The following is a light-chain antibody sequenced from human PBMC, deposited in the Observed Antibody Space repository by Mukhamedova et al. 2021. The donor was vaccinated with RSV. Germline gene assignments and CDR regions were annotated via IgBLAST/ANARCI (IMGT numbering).Light chain of an antibody. J-gene: IGLJ1*01. Sequence: RPSGIPERFSGSNSGNTATLTISGTQAMDGADYYCQAWDSTTYVFGAGTKVTVL. V-gene: IGLV3-1*01. CDR3: QAWDSTTYV.